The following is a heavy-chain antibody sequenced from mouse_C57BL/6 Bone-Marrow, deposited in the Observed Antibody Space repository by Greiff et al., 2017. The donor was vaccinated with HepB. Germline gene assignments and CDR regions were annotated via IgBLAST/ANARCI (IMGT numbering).Heavy chain of an antibody. CDR1: GYTFTDYY. CDR3: ARMYIKGYFDV. CDR2: INPNNGGT. V-gene: IGHV1-26*01. Sequence: VQLQQSGPELVKPGASVKISCKASGYTFTDYYMNWVKQSHGKSLEWIGDINPNNGGTSYNQKFKGKATLTVDKSSSTAYMELRSLTSEDSAVYYCARMYIKGYFDVWGTGTTVTVSS. D-gene: IGHD1-1*01. J-gene: IGHJ1*03.